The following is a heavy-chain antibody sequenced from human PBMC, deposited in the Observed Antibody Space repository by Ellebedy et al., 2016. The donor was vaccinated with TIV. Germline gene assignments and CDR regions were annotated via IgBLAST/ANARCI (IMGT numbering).Heavy chain of an antibody. Sequence: PGGPLRLSCAASGFALGDYWMSWVRQAPGKGLEWVANIKRDGSQRYYVDSVEGRFTVSRDNAKNSLYLQMSSLRAEDTAVYYCARVFGGYDYVDSWGQGTHVSVSS. CDR1: GFALGDYW. D-gene: IGHD5-12*01. CDR2: IKRDGSQR. CDR3: ARVFGGYDYVDS. V-gene: IGHV3-7*01. J-gene: IGHJ4*02.